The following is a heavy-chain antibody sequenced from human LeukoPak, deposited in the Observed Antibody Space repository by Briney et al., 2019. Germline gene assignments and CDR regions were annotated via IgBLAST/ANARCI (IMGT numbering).Heavy chain of an antibody. J-gene: IGHJ4*02. CDR1: GYTFSNFG. D-gene: IGHD3-16*01. Sequence: GASVKLSCKASGYTFSNFGISWVRQAPGQGLEWMGWISAYNGNTNYAQKLQGRVTMTTDTSTSTAYMELRSLRPDDTAVYYCARDNDPRDPPHFYYWGQVTLVTVAS. CDR2: ISAYNGNT. CDR3: ARDNDPRDPPHFYY. V-gene: IGHV1-18*01.